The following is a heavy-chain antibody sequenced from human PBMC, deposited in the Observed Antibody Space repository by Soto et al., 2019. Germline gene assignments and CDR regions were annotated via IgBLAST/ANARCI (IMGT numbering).Heavy chain of an antibody. Sequence: SETLSLTWTSSGCSISSYYWSWIRQPPGKGLEWIGYIFYSGSTNYNPSLKSRVTISVDTSKNQFSLKLSSVTAADTAVYYCARRYGSAFDIWGHGTMVTVSS. CDR3: ARRYGSAFDI. CDR2: IFYSGST. D-gene: IGHD4-17*01. V-gene: IGHV4-59*01. CDR1: GCSISSYY. J-gene: IGHJ3*02.